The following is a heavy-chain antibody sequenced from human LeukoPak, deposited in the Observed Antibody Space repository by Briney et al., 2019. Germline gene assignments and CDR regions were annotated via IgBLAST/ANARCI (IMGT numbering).Heavy chain of an antibody. V-gene: IGHV3-23*01. J-gene: IGHJ4*02. CDR3: AKAETYYYDSSGYLVDY. D-gene: IGHD3-22*01. CDR1: GFTFSSYA. CDR2: ISGSGGST. Sequence: GGSLRLSCAASGFTFSSYAMSWVRQAPGKGLEWVSAISGSGGSTYYAGSVKGRFTISRDNSKNTLYLQMNSLRAEDTAVYYCAKAETYYYDSSGYLVDYWGQGTLVTVSS.